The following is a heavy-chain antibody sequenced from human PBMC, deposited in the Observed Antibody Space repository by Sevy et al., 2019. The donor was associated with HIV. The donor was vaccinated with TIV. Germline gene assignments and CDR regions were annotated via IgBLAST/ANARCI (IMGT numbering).Heavy chain of an antibody. CDR1: GFTFGDYA. Sequence: GGYLRLSCTASGFTFGDYAMSWFRQAPGKGLEWVGFIRSKAYGGTTEYAASVKGRFTISRDDSKSIAYLQMNSLKTEDTAVYYCTRGGSYDFWSGYSKTKTNFDYWGQGTLVTVSS. CDR3: TRGGSYDFWSGYSKTKTNFDY. D-gene: IGHD3-3*01. J-gene: IGHJ4*02. V-gene: IGHV3-49*03. CDR2: IRSKAYGGTT.